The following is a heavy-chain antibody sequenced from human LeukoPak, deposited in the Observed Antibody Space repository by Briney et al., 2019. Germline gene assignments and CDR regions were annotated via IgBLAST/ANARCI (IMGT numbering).Heavy chain of an antibody. Sequence: SETLSLTCSVSDASITTYYWSWIRQPPGKGLEWIGYIYYSGITKYNPSLKSRVTISIDTSRNQLSLNLSSVTAADTAVYYCVRSESITAAGLDYWGQGTLVTVSS. CDR3: VRSESITAAGLDY. CDR1: DASITTYY. CDR2: IYYSGIT. J-gene: IGHJ4*02. V-gene: IGHV4-59*08. D-gene: IGHD6-13*01.